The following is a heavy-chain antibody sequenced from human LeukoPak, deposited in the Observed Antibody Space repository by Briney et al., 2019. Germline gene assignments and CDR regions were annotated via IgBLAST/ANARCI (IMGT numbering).Heavy chain of an antibody. V-gene: IGHV6-1*01. CDR1: GDSVSSSSAA. CDR3: ARVTWYFDL. CDR2: TYYRSKWYD. J-gene: IGHJ2*01. Sequence: SQTLSLTCAISGDSVSSSSAAWNWIRLSPSRGLEWLGRTYYRSKWYDDYAVSVKGRITIHPDTSKNQFSLPLASVTPEDTAVYFCARVTWYFDLWGRGTLVTVSS.